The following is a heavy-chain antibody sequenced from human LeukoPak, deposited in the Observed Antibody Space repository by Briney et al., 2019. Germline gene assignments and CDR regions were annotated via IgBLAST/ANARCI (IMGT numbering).Heavy chain of an antibody. CDR3: ARDRGYSFIRSWFDP. CDR2: ISGSSSTI. J-gene: IGHJ5*02. CDR1: GFTFSSYS. Sequence: PGGSLRLSCAASGFTFSSYSMNWVRQAPGKGLEWVSFISGSSSTIYYADSVKGRFTIFRDNARNSLYLQMNSLRAEDTAVYYCARDRGYSFIRSWFDPWGQGTLVTVSS. D-gene: IGHD5-18*01. V-gene: IGHV3-48*01.